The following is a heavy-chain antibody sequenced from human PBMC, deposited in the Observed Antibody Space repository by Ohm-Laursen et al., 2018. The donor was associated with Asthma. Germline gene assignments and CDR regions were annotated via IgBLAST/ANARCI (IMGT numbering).Heavy chain of an antibody. J-gene: IGHJ6*02. CDR3: ARVSRGLRYGMDV. CDR1: GGSISSYY. Sequence: PSDTLSLTCTVSGGSISSYYWSWIRQPPGKGLEWIGYIYYSGSTYYNPSLKSRVTISVDTSKNQFSLKLSSVTAADTAVYYCARVSRGLRYGMDVWGQGTTVTVSS. V-gene: IGHV4-59*08. CDR2: IYYSGST. D-gene: IGHD5-12*01.